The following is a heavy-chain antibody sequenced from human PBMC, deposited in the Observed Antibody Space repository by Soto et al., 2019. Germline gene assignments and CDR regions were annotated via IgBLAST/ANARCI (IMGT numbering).Heavy chain of an antibody. Sequence: SETLSLTCSVSGGSVSSYLWSWIRQSPGKGLEWIGYIYNSGSTKYNPSLKSRVSISVDKSKNQLSLKLNAVTAADTAVYFCEFVDSLGPLDSCGKGTLVTVSS. V-gene: IGHV4-59*02. D-gene: IGHD5-12*01. CDR1: GGSVSSYL. CDR3: EFVDSLGPLDS. J-gene: IGHJ4*02. CDR2: IYNSGST.